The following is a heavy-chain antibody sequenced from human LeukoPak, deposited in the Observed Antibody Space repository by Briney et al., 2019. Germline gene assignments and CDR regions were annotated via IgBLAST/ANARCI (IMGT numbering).Heavy chain of an antibody. Sequence: GGSLRLSCAASGFNFRSYGMHWVRQAPGKGLAWVAVIRNDGNEEYYVDSVKGRFTISRDNSKKTLYLQMNDLRVEDTAVYYCAKENYDFWSGYSNWFDSWGRGTLVTVSS. CDR3: AKENYDFWSGYSNWFDS. D-gene: IGHD3-3*01. CDR1: GFNFRSYG. V-gene: IGHV3-30*02. J-gene: IGHJ5*01. CDR2: IRNDGNEE.